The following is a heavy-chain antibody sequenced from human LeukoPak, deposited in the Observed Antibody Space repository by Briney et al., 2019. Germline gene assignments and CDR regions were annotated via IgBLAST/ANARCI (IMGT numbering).Heavy chain of an antibody. V-gene: IGHV3-21*01. D-gene: IGHD6-19*01. CDR1: GFTFSSYS. CDR2: ISSSSSYI. Sequence: PGGSLRLSCAASGFTFSSYSMNWVRQAPGKGLEWVSSISSSSSYIYYADSVKGRFTISRDNAKNSLYLQMNSLRAEDTAVYYCARDPGDSSGWYASFDYWGQGTLVTVSS. CDR3: ARDPGDSSGWYASFDY. J-gene: IGHJ4*02.